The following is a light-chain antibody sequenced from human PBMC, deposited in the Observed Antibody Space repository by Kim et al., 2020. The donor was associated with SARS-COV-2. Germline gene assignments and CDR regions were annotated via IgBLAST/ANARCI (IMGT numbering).Light chain of an antibody. V-gene: IGLV2-14*03. CDR3: SSYTGISTLGV. CDR2: DVS. CDR1: SSDVGGYNY. J-gene: IGLJ1*01. Sequence: QSALTQPASVSGSPGQSITISCTGTSSDVGGYNYVSWYQQHPGKAPKLMIYDVSNRPSGVSNRFSGSKSGNTASLTISGLQAEDEADYYCSSYTGISTLGVFGTGTKVTVL.